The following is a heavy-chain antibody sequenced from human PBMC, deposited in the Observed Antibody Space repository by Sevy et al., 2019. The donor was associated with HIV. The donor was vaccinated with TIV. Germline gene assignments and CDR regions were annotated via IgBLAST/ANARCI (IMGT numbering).Heavy chain of an antibody. CDR1: GFTFSNYD. D-gene: IGHD3-10*01. V-gene: IGHV3-13*01. J-gene: IGHJ6*02. CDR3: ARELYYGMDV. CDR2: IDNDGDT. Sequence: GGSLRLSCRASGFTFSNYDMHWVRQATGNGLEWVSGIDNDGDTYYPDSVKDRFTISRENGRDSLYLQMNSLRAGDTAVYYCARELYYGMDVSGQGTAVTVSS.